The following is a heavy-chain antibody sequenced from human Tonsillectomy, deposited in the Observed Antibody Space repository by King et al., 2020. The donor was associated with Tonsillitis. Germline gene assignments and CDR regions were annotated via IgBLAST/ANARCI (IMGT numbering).Heavy chain of an antibody. CDR3: XXXGFEXSDAFXI. J-gene: IGHJ3*02. Sequence: VQLVESGGGLVKPGGSLRLSCATSGFTFSNAWMSWVRQAPGKGLEWVGRIKSKTDGGTTDYAAPVKGRFTISRDDSKHTLDLQMNSLKTEDTAVYYCXXXGFEXSDAFXIWGXGAMVTVSS. V-gene: IGHV3-15*01. CDR2: IKSKTDGGTT. CDR1: GFTFSNAW. D-gene: IGHD3-16*01.